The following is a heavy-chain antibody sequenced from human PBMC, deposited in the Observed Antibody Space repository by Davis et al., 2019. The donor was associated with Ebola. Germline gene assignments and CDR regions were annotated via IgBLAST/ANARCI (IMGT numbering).Heavy chain of an antibody. CDR2: VYPGDSDT. CDR1: GYSFTTYW. V-gene: IGHV5-51*01. Sequence: KVSCKVSGYSFTTYWIGWVRQMPGKGLEWMGTVYPGDSDTRYSPSFQGHVTISAEKSSNTAYLQWSSLKASDTAMYYCARGYCSGGSCPGYFDYWGQGTLVTVSS. D-gene: IGHD2-15*01. J-gene: IGHJ4*02. CDR3: ARGYCSGGSCPGYFDY.